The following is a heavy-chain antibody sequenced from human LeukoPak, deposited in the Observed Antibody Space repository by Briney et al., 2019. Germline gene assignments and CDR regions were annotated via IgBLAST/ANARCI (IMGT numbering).Heavy chain of an antibody. J-gene: IGHJ6*02. CDR1: GGSINTYY. D-gene: IGHD5-24*01. CDR3: ARSYNNAGYFYYGMDV. Sequence: SETLSLTCTVSGGSINTYYWSWIRQPPGKGLEWIGYIYYSGSTDYNPSLKRRVTISLDTSKNQFSLRLSSVTAADTAVYYCARSYNNAGYFYYGMDVWGQGTTVTVSS. CDR2: IYYSGST. V-gene: IGHV4-59*08.